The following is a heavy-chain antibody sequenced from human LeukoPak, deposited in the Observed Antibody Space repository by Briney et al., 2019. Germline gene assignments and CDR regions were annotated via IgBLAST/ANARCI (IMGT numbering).Heavy chain of an antibody. D-gene: IGHD6-13*01. CDR1: GGSISSYY. Sequence: SETLSLTCSVSGGSISSYYWSWIRQPPGKGLEWIGYIYHSGSTNYNPSLKSRVTISVDTSKNQFSLKLSSVTAEDTAVYYCARSRPAIAATEPPLDYWGQGTLVTVSS. CDR3: ARSRPAIAATEPPLDY. J-gene: IGHJ4*02. CDR2: IYHSGST. V-gene: IGHV4-59*01.